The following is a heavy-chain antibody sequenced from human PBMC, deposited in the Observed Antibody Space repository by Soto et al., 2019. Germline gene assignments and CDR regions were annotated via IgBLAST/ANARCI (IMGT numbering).Heavy chain of an antibody. V-gene: IGHV1-2*02. CDR1: GYTFTGYY. D-gene: IGHD6-19*01. Sequence: ASVKVSCQASGYTFTGYYMHWVRQAPGQGLEWMGWINPNSGGTNYAQKFQGRVTMTRDTSISTAYMELSRLRSDDTAVYYCARVLISSGWLRLLFDYWGQGTLVTVS. CDR2: INPNSGGT. J-gene: IGHJ4*02. CDR3: ARVLISSGWLRLLFDY.